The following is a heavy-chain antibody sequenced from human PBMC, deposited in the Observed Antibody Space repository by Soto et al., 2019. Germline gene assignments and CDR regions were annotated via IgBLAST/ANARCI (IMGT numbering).Heavy chain of an antibody. J-gene: IGHJ4*02. D-gene: IGHD3-22*01. CDR2: ISSSSSYI. Sequence: EVQLVESGGGLVKPGGSLRLSCAASGFTFSSYSMNWVRQAPGKGLEWVSSISSSSSYIYYADSVKGRFTISRDNAKNSLYLKMNSLRAEDTAVYYCARAPYYYDSSPPDYWGQGTLVTVSS. CDR3: ARAPYYYDSSPPDY. V-gene: IGHV3-21*01. CDR1: GFTFSSYS.